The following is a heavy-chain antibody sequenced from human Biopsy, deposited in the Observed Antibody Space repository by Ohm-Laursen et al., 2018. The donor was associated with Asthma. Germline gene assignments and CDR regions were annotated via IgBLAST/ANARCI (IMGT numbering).Heavy chain of an antibody. J-gene: IGHJ4*02. D-gene: IGHD4/OR15-4a*01. CDR1: GLNFEDYV. CDR3: RALPTRTMYFDS. Sequence: SSLRLSCAASGLNFEDYVMHWVRQAPGKGLEWASGISWNSRSIGYGDSVKGRFTISRDNTKNSLYLQMNSLSPEDTAMYYCRALPTRTMYFDSWGQGTLVTVSS. V-gene: IGHV3-9*01. CDR2: ISWNSRSI.